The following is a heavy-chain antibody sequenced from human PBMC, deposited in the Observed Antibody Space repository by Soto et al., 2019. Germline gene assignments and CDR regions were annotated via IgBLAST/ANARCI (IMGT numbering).Heavy chain of an antibody. CDR3: AHTPPRCGSNSCSQYNWFDP. J-gene: IGHJ5*02. V-gene: IGHV2-5*01. CDR1: GFSLTTSGVG. CDR2: IFWNDDK. D-gene: IGHD2-2*01. Sequence: SGPTLVNPTQTLTLTCTFSGFSLTTSGVGVGWIRQPPGKALEWLAFIFWNDDKRYSPSLKSRLTITKDTSRNQVVLTMTNMDPVDTATYYCAHTPPRCGSNSCSQYNWFDPWGQGTLVTVSS.